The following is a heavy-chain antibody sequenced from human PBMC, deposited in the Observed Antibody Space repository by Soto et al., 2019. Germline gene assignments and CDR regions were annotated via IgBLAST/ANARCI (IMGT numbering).Heavy chain of an antibody. D-gene: IGHD6-19*01. CDR3: ARRHLAVAVSPWFDP. J-gene: IGHJ5*02. CDR1: GLSITDSEMG. V-gene: IGHV2-26*01. CDR2: IDSSGEK. Sequence: QVTLKESGPVLVKPTETLTLRCTVSGLSITDSEMGVSWIRQPPGQPLEWLAHIDSSGEKCYRTFLKSRLAISKDTPKREIVLTMTNMDPADTATYYCARRHLAVAVSPWFDPWGQGIPVTVSS.